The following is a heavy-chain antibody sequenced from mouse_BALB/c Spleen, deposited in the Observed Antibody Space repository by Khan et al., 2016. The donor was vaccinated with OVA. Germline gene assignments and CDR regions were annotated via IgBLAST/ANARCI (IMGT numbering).Heavy chain of an antibody. J-gene: IGHJ3*01. V-gene: IGHV2-2*02. CDR2: IRSGGTT. D-gene: IGHD6-2*01. Sequence: QVQLKQPGPVPIQPSQSLSIICTVPGFSLTSYVVHWVRQSPGKGLERLGVIRSGGTTDYTVAFISRLTINKDKCKSQVFLKMHSLQANDTDISYCASLCGHGGEFAYWGQGTLVTVSA. CDR3: ASLCGHGGEFAY. CDR1: GFSLTSYV.